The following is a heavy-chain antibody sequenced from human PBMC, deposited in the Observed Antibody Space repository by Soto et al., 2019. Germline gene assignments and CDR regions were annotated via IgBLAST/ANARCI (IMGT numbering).Heavy chain of an antibody. J-gene: IGHJ4*02. D-gene: IGHD4-17*01. Sequence: QVQLQESGPGLVKPSQTLSLTCTVSGGSISSGDYYWSWIRQPPGKGLEWIGYIYYSGSTYYNPSLKSRVTISVDTSKNQFSLKLSSVTAADTAVYYCASWGDYGDYEVAEPFDYWGQGTLVTVSS. CDR1: GGSISSGDYY. CDR2: IYYSGST. CDR3: ASWGDYGDYEVAEPFDY. V-gene: IGHV4-30-4*01.